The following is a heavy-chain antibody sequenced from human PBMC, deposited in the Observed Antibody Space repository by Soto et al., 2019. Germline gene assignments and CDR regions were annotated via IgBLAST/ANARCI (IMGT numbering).Heavy chain of an antibody. CDR2: IYYSGST. Sequence: SETLSLTCTVSGGSISSGGYYWSWIRQHPGKGLEWIGYIYYSGSTYYNPSLKSRVTISVDTSKNQFSLKLSSVTAADTAVYYCARRVVIGYYFDYWGQGTLVTVSS. J-gene: IGHJ4*02. CDR1: GGSISSGGYY. V-gene: IGHV4-31*03. D-gene: IGHD3-3*01. CDR3: ARRVVIGYYFDY.